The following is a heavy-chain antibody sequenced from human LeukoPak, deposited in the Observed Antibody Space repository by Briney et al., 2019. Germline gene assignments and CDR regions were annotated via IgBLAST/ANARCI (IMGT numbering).Heavy chain of an antibody. D-gene: IGHD5-18*01. CDR3: VRRRYNYGFDS. J-gene: IGHJ4*02. CDR2: IYHSGST. CDR1: GDSISGSNW. V-gene: IGHV4-4*02. Sequence: SETLSLTCDVSGDSISGSNWWNWVRQPPGKGLEWIGGIYHSGSTNYNPSLKSRDTMSVDKSQNQFSLKLSSVTAADTAVFYCVRRRYNYGFDSWGQGSLVTVSS.